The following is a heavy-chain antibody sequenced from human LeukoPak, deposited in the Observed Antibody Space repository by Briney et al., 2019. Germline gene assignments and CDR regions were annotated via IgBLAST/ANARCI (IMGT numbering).Heavy chain of an antibody. D-gene: IGHD4-23*01. Sequence: GGSLRLSCAASGFIFSTYWRTWVRQAQGKGLEWVANIKKDGGQIYYVDSVKGRFTISRDKARKELSLQMNSRRAEDTAVYYCAKALSYPDGGTTFDYDYWGQGALVTVSS. V-gene: IGHV3-7*01. CDR1: GFIFSTYW. CDR3: AKALSYPDGGTTFDYDY. CDR2: IKKDGGQI. J-gene: IGHJ4*02.